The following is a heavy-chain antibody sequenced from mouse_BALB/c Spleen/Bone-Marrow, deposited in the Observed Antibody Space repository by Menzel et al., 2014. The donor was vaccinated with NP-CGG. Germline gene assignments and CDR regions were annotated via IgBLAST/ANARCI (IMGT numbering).Heavy chain of an antibody. D-gene: IGHD4-1*01. CDR1: GYSITSYYS. J-gene: IGHJ4*01. V-gene: IGHV3-1*02. Sequence: EVKLVESGPDLVKPSQSLSLTCTVTGYSITSYYSWHWIRQFPGNKLEWMGYIHYSGTTVYNPSLKSRISITRDTPNNQFFLQLNSVTTEDTATYYCARFAGTPYTMDYWGQGTSVTVSS. CDR2: IHYSGTT. CDR3: ARFAGTPYTMDY.